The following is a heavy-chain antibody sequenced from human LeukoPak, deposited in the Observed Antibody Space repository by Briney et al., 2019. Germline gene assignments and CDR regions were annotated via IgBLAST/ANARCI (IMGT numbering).Heavy chain of an antibody. CDR2: IYPGDSDT. Sequence: TGESLKISCKGSGYSFTSYWIGWVRQMPGKGLEWMGIIYPGDSDTRYSPSFQGQVTISADKSISTAYPQWSSLKASDTAMYYCARLGRYYYGSSGYYYADYWGQGTLVTVSS. J-gene: IGHJ4*02. CDR3: ARLGRYYYGSSGYYYADY. D-gene: IGHD3-22*01. CDR1: GYSFTSYW. V-gene: IGHV5-51*03.